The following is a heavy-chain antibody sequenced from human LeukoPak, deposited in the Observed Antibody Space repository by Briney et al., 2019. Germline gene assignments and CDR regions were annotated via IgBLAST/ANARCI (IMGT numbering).Heavy chain of an antibody. CDR3: ARVNYYDSSGYYSGDHFDY. Sequence: SETLSLTCTVSGGSISSYYWSWIRQPPGKGLEWIGTIYYSGSTYYNPSLKSRVTISVDTSKNQFSLKLSSVTAADTAVYYCARVNYYDSSGYYSGDHFDYWGQGTLVTVSS. CDR1: GGSISSYY. V-gene: IGHV4-59*01. J-gene: IGHJ4*02. CDR2: IYYSGST. D-gene: IGHD3-22*01.